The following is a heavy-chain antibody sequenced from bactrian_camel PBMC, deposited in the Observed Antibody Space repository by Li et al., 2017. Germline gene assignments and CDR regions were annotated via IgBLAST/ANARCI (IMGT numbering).Heavy chain of an antibody. Sequence: VQLVESGGGSVQAGGSLRLSCIASGYVYSRYRMGWFRQAPGKEREGVAVTYTVGGETLYADAVKGRFTISKDNAEDTLYLQMNSLNPDDSDMYYCAAWSCGSPASKYWGQGTQVTVS. D-gene: IGHD1*01. V-gene: IGHV3S6*01. CDR1: GYVYSRYR. J-gene: IGHJ4*01. CDR2: TYTVGGET. CDR3: AAWSCGSPASKY.